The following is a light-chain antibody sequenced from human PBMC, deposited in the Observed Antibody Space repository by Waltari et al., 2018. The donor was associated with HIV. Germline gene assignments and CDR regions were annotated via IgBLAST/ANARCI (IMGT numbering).Light chain of an antibody. V-gene: IGLV1-40*01. CDR1: SSNIGAGYA. Sequence: QSVLTQPPSVSGAPGQMVTISCTGSSSNIGAGYAVHWSQQLPGTAPKILIYATTNRPSGVPARFFGARSATSASLAITGLQAEDEADYYCQAYGIGLSGSTVFGGGTKLAVL. CDR3: QAYGIGLSGSTV. CDR2: ATT. J-gene: IGLJ2*01.